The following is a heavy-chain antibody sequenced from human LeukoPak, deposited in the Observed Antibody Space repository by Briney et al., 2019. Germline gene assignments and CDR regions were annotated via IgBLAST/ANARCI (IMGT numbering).Heavy chain of an antibody. Sequence: KASETLSLTCSVSGGSISRSSYYWGWIRQPPGKGLEWIGSLYNIESTYYNPSLQSRVTISVDTSKNQFSLKLSSVTAADTAVYYCARRPTLTSGGNFDYWGQGALVTVSS. CDR1: GGSISRSSYY. CDR2: LYNIEST. D-gene: IGHD3-16*01. V-gene: IGHV4-39*01. J-gene: IGHJ4*02. CDR3: ARRPTLTSGGNFDY.